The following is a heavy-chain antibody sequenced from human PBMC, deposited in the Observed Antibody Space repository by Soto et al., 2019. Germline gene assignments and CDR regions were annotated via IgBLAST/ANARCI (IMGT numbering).Heavy chain of an antibody. CDR1: GFTFSSYE. CDR2: ISSSGSTI. J-gene: IGHJ4*02. CDR3: ARDYPWGGRCSYIFDY. D-gene: IGHD2-15*01. V-gene: IGHV3-48*03. Sequence: GGSLRLSCAASGFTFSSYEMNWVRHAPGEGLEWVSYISSSGSTIYYADSVKGRFTISRDNAKNSLYLQMNSLRAEDTAVYYCARDYPWGGRCSYIFDYWGQGT.